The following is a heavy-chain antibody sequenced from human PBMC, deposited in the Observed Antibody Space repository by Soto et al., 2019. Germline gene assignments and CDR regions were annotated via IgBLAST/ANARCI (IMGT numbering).Heavy chain of an antibody. V-gene: IGHV4-39*07. CDR2: FFIGGNT. J-gene: IGHJ3*02. Sequence: PSETLSLTCTVSGGSISSSTYYWGWMRQPPGKGLEWIASFFIGGNTYYNPSLKSRVTISVDTSKNQFSLKLSSVTAADTAVYYCARGDKGTTGTPRLFSAFDIWGQGTMVTVSS. CDR1: GGSISSSTYY. D-gene: IGHD1-1*01. CDR3: ARGDKGTTGTPRLFSAFDI.